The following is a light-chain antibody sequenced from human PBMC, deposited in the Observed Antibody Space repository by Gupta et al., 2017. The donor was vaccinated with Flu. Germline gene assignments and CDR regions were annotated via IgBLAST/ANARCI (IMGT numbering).Light chain of an antibody. V-gene: IGLV2-11*01. CDR2: DVS. CDR3: CSYAGAYTWV. Sequence: GTNSDVGGYNYVSWCQQHPGKAPKLIIYDVSKRPSGVPDRFSGSKSGNTASLTISGLQAEDEADYYCCSYAGAYTWVFGGGTKLTVL. J-gene: IGLJ3*02. CDR1: NSDVGGYNY.